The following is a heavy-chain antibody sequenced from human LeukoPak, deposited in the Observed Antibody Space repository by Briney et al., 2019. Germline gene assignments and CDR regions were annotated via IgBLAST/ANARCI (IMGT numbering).Heavy chain of an antibody. Sequence: PGGSLRLSCAVSGFSFSSYCINCVRQAPGKGREWVSSISSISSYLYYADSVKGRYTISRDNTKTALYLQMNSLRAEDTAVYYCARGPHKVATTPFDYWGQGTLVTVSS. D-gene: IGHD5-12*01. CDR2: ISSISSYL. CDR3: ARGPHKVATTPFDY. V-gene: IGHV3-21*01. J-gene: IGHJ4*02. CDR1: GFSFSSYC.